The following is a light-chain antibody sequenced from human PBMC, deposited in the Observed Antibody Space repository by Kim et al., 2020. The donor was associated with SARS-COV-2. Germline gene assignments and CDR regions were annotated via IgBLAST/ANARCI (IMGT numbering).Light chain of an antibody. CDR3: QQYHTSPYN. CDR2: GAF. J-gene: IGKJ2*01. Sequence: SLSPGERPTLSCRAGQSVSTYLAWYQQKPGQSPRLLIYGAFNRAPGIPDRFSGSESGTDFTLTISGLEPEDFAVYYCQQYHTSPYNFGQGTNWRS. V-gene: IGKV3-20*01. CDR1: QSVSTY.